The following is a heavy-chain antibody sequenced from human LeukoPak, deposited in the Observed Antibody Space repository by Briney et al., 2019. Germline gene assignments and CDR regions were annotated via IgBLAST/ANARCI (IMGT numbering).Heavy chain of an antibody. CDR1: GYTFTSYD. V-gene: IGHV1-8*01. D-gene: IGHD6-13*01. Sequence: GASVKVSCKASGYTFTSYDINWVRQATGQGLEWMGWMNPNSGNTGYAQKFQGRVTMTRNTSISTAYMELSSLRSEDTAVYYCARRRNGGSWKGNWFDPWGQGTLVTVSS. CDR3: ARRRNGGSWKGNWFDP. J-gene: IGHJ5*02. CDR2: MNPNSGNT.